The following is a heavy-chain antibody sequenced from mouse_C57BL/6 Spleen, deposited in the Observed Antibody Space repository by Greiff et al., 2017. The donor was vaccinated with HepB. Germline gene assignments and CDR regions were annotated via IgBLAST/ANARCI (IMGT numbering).Heavy chain of an antibody. V-gene: IGHV1-15*01. Sequence: QVQLQQSGAELVRPGASVTLSCKASGYTFTDYEMHWVKQTPVHGLEWIGAIDPETGGTAYNQKFKGKAILTADKSSSTAYMELRSLTSEDSAVYYCTIYYDYDAWFAYWGQGTLVTVSA. CDR3: TIYYDYDAWFAY. D-gene: IGHD2-4*01. J-gene: IGHJ3*01. CDR1: GYTFTDYE. CDR2: IDPETGGT.